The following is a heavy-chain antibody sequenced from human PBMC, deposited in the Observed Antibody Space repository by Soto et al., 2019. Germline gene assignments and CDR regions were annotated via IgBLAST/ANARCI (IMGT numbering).Heavy chain of an antibody. CDR3: ASRGGGDFDY. D-gene: IGHD2-21*01. J-gene: IGHJ4*02. V-gene: IGHV1-46*01. CDR1: GYTFTSYY. Sequence: QVQLVQSGAEVKKPGASVKVSCKASGYTFTSYYMHWGRQAPGQGLEWMGIINPSGGSTSYAQKFQGRVTMTRDKSTSTVYMELSSLRSEDTAVYYCASRGGGDFDYWGQGTLVTVSS. CDR2: INPSGGST.